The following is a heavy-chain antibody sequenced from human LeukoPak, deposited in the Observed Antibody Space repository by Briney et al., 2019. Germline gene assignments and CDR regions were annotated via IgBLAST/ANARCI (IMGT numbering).Heavy chain of an antibody. CDR3: ATDLRGIAAAAPGSFDY. V-gene: IGHV1-24*01. CDR2: FDPEDGET. D-gene: IGHD6-13*01. CDR1: GYTLTELS. J-gene: IGHJ4*02. Sequence: GASVKVSCKVSGYTLTELSMHWVRQAPGKGLEWMGGFDPEDGETIYAQKFQGRVTMTEDTSTDTAYMELSSLRSEDTAVYYCATDLRGIAAAAPGSFDYWGQGALVTVSS.